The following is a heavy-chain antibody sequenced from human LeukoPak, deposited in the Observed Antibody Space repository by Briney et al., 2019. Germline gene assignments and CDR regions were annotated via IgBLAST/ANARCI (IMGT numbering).Heavy chain of an antibody. CDR1: GFSFSSYN. D-gene: IGHD6-13*01. CDR2: ISRISSYI. Sequence: GGSLRLSCAASGFSFSSYNMNWVRQTPGPGLEWVSSISRISSYIYYADSGQGRFTISRDNGKNSLYLQMNSLRAEDMAVYYCARGDYSSSWPALFDYGGQGTLVTVSA. V-gene: IGHV3-21*01. J-gene: IGHJ4*02. CDR3: ARGDYSSSWPALFDY.